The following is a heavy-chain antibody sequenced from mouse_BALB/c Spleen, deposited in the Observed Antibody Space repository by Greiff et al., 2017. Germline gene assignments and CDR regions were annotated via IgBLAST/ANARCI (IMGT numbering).Heavy chain of an antibody. V-gene: IGHV1S135*01. CDR1: GYAFTSYN. J-gene: IGHJ3*01. D-gene: IGHD2-4*01. Sequence: VQLQQSGPELVKPGASVKVSCKASGYAFTSYNMYWVKQSHGKSLEWIGYIDPYNGGTSYNQKFKGKATLTVDKSSSTAYMHLNSLTSEDSAVYYCASPLYDYGAAWFAYWGEGTLVTVSA. CDR2: IDPYNGGT. CDR3: ASPLYDYGAAWFAY.